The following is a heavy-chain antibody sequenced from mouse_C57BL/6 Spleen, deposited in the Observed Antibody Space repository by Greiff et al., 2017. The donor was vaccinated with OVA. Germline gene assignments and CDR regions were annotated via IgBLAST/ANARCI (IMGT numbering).Heavy chain of an antibody. CDR3: ASPLYGSSPYAMDY. V-gene: IGHV5-12*01. CDR1: GFTFSDYY. Sequence: VQLKESGGGLVQPGGSLKLSCAASGFTFSDYYMYWVRQTPEKRLEWVAYISNGGGSTYYPDTVKGRFTISRDNAKNTLYLQMSRLKSEDTAMYYCASPLYGSSPYAMDYWGQGTSVTVAS. D-gene: IGHD1-1*01. J-gene: IGHJ4*01. CDR2: ISNGGGST.